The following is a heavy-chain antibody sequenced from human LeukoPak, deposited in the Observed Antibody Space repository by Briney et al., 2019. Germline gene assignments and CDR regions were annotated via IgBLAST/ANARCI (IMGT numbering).Heavy chain of an antibody. D-gene: IGHD2-2*01. CDR3: ARDWYHAIDY. CDR2: ISGSGSGDST. J-gene: IGHJ4*02. Sequence: GGSLRLSCAASGFTFSSYAMNWVRQAPGKGLEWVSAISGSGSGDSTYYADSVKGRFTISRDNSKNTLYLQMNSLRAEDTAVYYCARDWYHAIDYWGQGTLVTVSS. V-gene: IGHV3-23*01. CDR1: GFTFSSYA.